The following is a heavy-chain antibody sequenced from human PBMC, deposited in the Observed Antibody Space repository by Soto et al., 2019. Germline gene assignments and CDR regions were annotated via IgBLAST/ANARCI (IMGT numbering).Heavy chain of an antibody. V-gene: IGHV4-31*03. Sequence: TLSLTCTVSGGSISSDGNHWSWIRQHPGKGLEWIGYIYYSGSTNYNPSLKSRVTISVDTSKNQFSLKLNSVTAADTAVYYCARARMVRGIIYYYGMDVWGQGTTVTVSS. J-gene: IGHJ6*02. CDR3: ARARMVRGIIYYYGMDV. CDR1: GGSISSDGNH. CDR2: IYYSGST. D-gene: IGHD3-10*01.